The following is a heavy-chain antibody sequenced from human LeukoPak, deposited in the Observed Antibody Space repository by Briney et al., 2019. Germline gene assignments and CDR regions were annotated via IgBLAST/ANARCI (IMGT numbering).Heavy chain of an antibody. CDR2: ISAYNGNT. CDR1: DYTFTSYG. J-gene: IGHJ4*02. D-gene: IGHD3-9*01. Sequence: GASVKVSCKASDYTFTSYGISWVRQAPGQGLEWMGWISAYNGNTNYAQKLQGRVTMTTDTSTSTAYMELRSLRSDDTAVYYCARTEYYDILTGYDYWGQGTLVTVSS. CDR3: ARTEYYDILTGYDY. V-gene: IGHV1-18*01.